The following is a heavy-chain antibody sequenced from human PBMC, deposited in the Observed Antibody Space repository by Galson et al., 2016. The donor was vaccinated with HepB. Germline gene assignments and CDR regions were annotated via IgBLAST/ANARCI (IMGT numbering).Heavy chain of an antibody. V-gene: IGHV3-23*01. CDR2: IAGIGGGI. CDR1: GLTFTFYA. J-gene: IGHJ4*01. Sequence: SLRLSCAASGLTFTFYAMTWVRQAPGKGLEWLSSIAGIGGGIYYADSVQGRFAISRDNSKNTLYLEMNNLRAEDTAVYYCAKYSGWGTRNFDYWGHGTLVTVSP. D-gene: IGHD3-10*01. CDR3: AKYSGWGTRNFDY.